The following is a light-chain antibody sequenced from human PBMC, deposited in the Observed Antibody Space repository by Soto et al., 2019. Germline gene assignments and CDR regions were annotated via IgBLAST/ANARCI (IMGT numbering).Light chain of an antibody. Sequence: EIVLTQSPGTLSLSPGERATLSCRVSQSVSSSYLAWYQQKPGQAPRLLIYGASSRATGIPDRFSGSGSGTDFTITISRLEPEDFAVYYCQQYGSSPLTFGGGTKVEIK. CDR1: QSVSSSY. J-gene: IGKJ4*01. V-gene: IGKV3-20*01. CDR3: QQYGSSPLT. CDR2: GAS.